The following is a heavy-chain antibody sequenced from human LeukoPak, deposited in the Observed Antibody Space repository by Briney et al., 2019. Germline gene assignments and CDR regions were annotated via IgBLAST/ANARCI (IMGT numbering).Heavy chain of an antibody. D-gene: IGHD2-15*01. V-gene: IGHV4-61*02. Sequence: SETLSLTCTVSGGSISSGSYYWSWIRQPAGKGLEWIGRIYTSGSTNYNPSLKSRVTISVDTSKNQFSLKLSSVTAADTAVYYCAVGYCSGGNCYSSYYYYMDVWGTGTTVTVSS. CDR3: AVGYCSGGNCYSSYYYYMDV. CDR2: IYTSGST. J-gene: IGHJ6*03. CDR1: GGSISSGSYY.